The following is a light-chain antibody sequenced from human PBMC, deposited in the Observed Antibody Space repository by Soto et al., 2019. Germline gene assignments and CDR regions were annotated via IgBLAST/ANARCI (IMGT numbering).Light chain of an antibody. Sequence: QSALTQPASVSGSPGQSITISCTGTSSDVGSHNLVSWYQHYPGKAPKLIIFEASKRPSGVSNRFSGSKSSSTASLTISGLQAEDETDYYCCSNAAGSTYVFGTGTKLTVL. CDR3: CSNAAGSTYV. V-gene: IGLV2-23*01. J-gene: IGLJ1*01. CDR2: EAS. CDR1: SSDVGSHNL.